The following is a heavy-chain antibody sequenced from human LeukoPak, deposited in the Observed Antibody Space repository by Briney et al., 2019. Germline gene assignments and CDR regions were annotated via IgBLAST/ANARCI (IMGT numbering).Heavy chain of an antibody. Sequence: SETLSLTCAVYRGSFSGYYWSWIRQPPGKGLEWIGEINHSGSTNYNPSLKSRVPISVDTSKDQFSLKLSSVPAADTAVYYCARGGGRYCTNGVCHLDYWGQGTLVAVSS. D-gene: IGHD2-8*01. CDR1: RGSFSGYY. J-gene: IGHJ4*02. V-gene: IGHV4-34*01. CDR3: ARGGGRYCTNGVCHLDY. CDR2: INHSGST.